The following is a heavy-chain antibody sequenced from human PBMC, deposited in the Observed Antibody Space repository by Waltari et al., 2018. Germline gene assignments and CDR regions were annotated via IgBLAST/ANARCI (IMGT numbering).Heavy chain of an antibody. V-gene: IGHV4-61*09. CDR3: ARDSGSYSGQFDP. Sequence: QVQLQESGPGLVKPSQTLSPPCTASGGSISRGSYYCSWHRQPAGKGLEWIGYIYTSGSTNYNPSLKSRVTISVDTSKNQFSLKLSSVTAADTAVYYCARDSGSYSGQFDPWGQGTLVTVSS. CDR1: GGSISRGSYY. D-gene: IGHD1-26*01. CDR2: IYTSGST. J-gene: IGHJ5*02.